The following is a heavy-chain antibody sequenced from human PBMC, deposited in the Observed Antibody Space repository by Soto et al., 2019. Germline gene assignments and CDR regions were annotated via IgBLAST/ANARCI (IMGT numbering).Heavy chain of an antibody. CDR1: GGSISSSSYY. CDR2: IYYSGST. J-gene: IGHJ4*02. D-gene: IGHD3-10*01. V-gene: IGHV4-39*01. CDR3: ARLGIYYYGSGSYIYYFDY. Sequence: PSETLSLTCTVSGGSISSSSYYWGWIRQPPGKGLEWIGSIYYSGSTYYDPSPKSRVTISVDTSKNQFSLKLSSVTAADTAVYYCARLGIYYYGSGSYIYYFDYWGQGTLVTVSS.